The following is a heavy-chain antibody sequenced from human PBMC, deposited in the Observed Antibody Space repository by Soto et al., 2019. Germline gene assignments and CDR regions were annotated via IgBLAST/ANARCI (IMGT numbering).Heavy chain of an antibody. CDR1: GFTFSDYG. D-gene: IGHD3-16*01. Sequence: GGCLRLSCAASGFTFSDYGMHWVRQAPGKGLQWVAFIWPDGGNKYYAESVKGRFTISRDNSKNSVYLQMNNVRDEDTAVYYCARDGDANSGFGKDYWGQGTLVTVSS. V-gene: IGHV3-33*01. CDR2: IWPDGGNK. CDR3: ARDGDANSGFGKDY. J-gene: IGHJ4*02.